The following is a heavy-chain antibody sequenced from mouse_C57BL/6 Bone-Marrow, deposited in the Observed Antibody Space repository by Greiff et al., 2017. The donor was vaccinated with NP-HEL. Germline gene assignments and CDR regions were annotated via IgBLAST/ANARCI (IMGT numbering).Heavy chain of an antibody. Sequence: EVKVEESGGGLVQPGGSMKLSCVASGFTFSNYWMNWVRQSPEKGLEWVAQIRLKSDNYATHYAESVKGRFTISRDDSKSSVYLQMNNLRAEDTGIYYCTKTYGNYVYAMDYWGQGTSVTVSS. CDR2: IRLKSDNYAT. D-gene: IGHD2-1*01. V-gene: IGHV6-3*01. CDR3: TKTYGNYVYAMDY. J-gene: IGHJ4*01. CDR1: GFTFSNYW.